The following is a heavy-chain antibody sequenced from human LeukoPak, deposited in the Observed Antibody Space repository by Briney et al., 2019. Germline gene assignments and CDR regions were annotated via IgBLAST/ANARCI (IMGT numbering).Heavy chain of an antibody. CDR1: GFTFSSYG. V-gene: IGHV3-48*04. J-gene: IGHJ5*02. CDR3: ARERNWFDP. CDR2: ISSSGSTI. Sequence: GRSLRLSCAASGFTFSSYGMHWVRQAPGKGLEWVSYISSSGSTIYYADSVKGRFTISRDNAKNSLYLQMNSLRAEDTAVYYCARERNWFDPWGQGTLVTVSS.